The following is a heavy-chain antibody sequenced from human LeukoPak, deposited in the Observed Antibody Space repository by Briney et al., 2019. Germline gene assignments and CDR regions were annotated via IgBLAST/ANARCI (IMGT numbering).Heavy chain of an antibody. CDR3: ARGLHDYYSYYYMDV. CDR2: ISGSGSST. V-gene: IGHV3-23*01. Sequence: GGSLRLSCAASGLTFSSYAMSWVRQAPGKGLEWVSAISGSGSSTYYAVYGKGRFTIFRDNTKNTLYLQMNSLRAEDTDVYYCARGLHDYYSYYYMDVWGKGTTVTVSS. CDR1: GLTFSSYA. D-gene: IGHD4-11*01. J-gene: IGHJ6*03.